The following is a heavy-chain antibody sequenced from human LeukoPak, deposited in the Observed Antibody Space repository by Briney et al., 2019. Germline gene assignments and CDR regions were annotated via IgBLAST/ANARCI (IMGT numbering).Heavy chain of an antibody. CDR1: GFTFSSYS. CDR2: ISSSSSYI. V-gene: IGHV3-21*01. D-gene: IGHD6-13*01. J-gene: IGHJ6*03. CDR3: ARDEAAGNPIGDYYYYYYMTS. Sequence: PGGSLRLSCAASGFTFSSYSMNWVRQAPGKGLEWVSSISSSSSYIYYADSVKGRFTISRDNAKNSLYLQMNSLRAEDTAVYYCARDEAAGNPIGDYYYYYYMTSGAKGPRSPSP.